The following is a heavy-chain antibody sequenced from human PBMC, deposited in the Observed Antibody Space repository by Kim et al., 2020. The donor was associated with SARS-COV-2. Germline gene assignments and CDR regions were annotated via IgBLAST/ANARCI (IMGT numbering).Heavy chain of an antibody. CDR3: ARDRPLEDIVVVPAALSWWFDP. CDR1: GYTFTSYG. J-gene: IGHJ5*02. V-gene: IGHV1-18*04. Sequence: ASVKVSCKASGYTFTSYGISWVRQAPGQGLEWMGWISAYNGNTNYAQKLQGRVTMTTDTSTSTAYMELRSLRSDDTAVYYCARDRPLEDIVVVPAALSWWFDPSGQGSLVTASS. D-gene: IGHD2-2*01. CDR2: ISAYNGNT.